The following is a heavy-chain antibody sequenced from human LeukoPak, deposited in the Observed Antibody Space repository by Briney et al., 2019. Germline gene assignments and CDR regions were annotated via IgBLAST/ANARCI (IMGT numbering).Heavy chain of an antibody. CDR2: ISSDSSYI. CDR1: GFTFSNYG. Sequence: GGSLRLSCAASGFTFSNYGMNWIRKPPGKGLEWVSSISSDSSYIYSADSVKGRFTISRDNAKDALYLHLNSLRAEDTAVYYCARDPSSGSYFSGWFDPWGQGTLVTVSS. D-gene: IGHD1-26*01. CDR3: ARDPSSGSYFSGWFDP. V-gene: IGHV3-21*01. J-gene: IGHJ5*02.